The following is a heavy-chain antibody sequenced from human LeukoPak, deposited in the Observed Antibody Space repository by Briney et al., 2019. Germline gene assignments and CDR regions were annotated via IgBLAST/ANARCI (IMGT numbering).Heavy chain of an antibody. V-gene: IGHV4-59*01. J-gene: IGHJ4*02. Sequence: SETLSLTCTVSGGSISSYYWSWIRQPPGKGLEWIGYIYYSGSTNYNPSLKSRVTISVDTSKNQFSLKLSSVTAADTAVYYCARSYDSSGYFVSPYYFDYWGQGTLVTVSS. CDR2: IYYSGST. CDR1: GGSISSYY. CDR3: ARSYDSSGYFVSPYYFDY. D-gene: IGHD3-22*01.